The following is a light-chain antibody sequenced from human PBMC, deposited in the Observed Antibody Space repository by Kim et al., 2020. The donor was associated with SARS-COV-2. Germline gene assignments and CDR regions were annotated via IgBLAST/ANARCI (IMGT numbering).Light chain of an antibody. CDR3: QQRTGWPPALT. CDR2: DAA. J-gene: IGKJ4*01. V-gene: IGKV3-11*01. CDR1: HSGDIN. Sequence: PGEGASLSCRASHSGDINLAWYQQTPGQPPRLLIYDAAIRATGVPTRFSGSGSGTDFTLTISSLEAEDFAIYYCQQRTGWPPALTFGGGTKVDIK.